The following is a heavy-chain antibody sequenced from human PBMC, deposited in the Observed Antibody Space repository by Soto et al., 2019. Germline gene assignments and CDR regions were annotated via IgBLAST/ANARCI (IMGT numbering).Heavy chain of an antibody. CDR3: ARGGVSYSSSRYSNRYWFDP. CDR1: GESFSGYY. Sequence: SETLSLTCAVDGESFSGYYWSWIRQPPGKGLEWIGEINHSGSTNYNPSLKNRVTISVDTSKNQFSLKLSSVTAADTAVYYCARGGVSYSSSRYSNRYWFDPCGKRLLVTVSS. J-gene: IGHJ5*02. CDR2: INHSGST. V-gene: IGHV4-34*01. D-gene: IGHD6-13*01.